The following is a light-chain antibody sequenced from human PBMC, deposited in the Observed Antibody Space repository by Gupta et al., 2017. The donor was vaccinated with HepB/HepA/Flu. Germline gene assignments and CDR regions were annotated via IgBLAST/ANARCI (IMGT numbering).Light chain of an antibody. Sequence: QSALTQPASLSGSPGQSITISCTGTSSDIGAYNYVSWYQLHPGKAPKLMIYDVSDRPSGVSNRFSGSKSGNTASLTISGLQAEDEADYYCSSYTTSTILVFGGGTKLTVL. CDR3: SSYTTSTILV. J-gene: IGLJ2*01. V-gene: IGLV2-14*03. CDR1: SSDIGAYNY. CDR2: DVS.